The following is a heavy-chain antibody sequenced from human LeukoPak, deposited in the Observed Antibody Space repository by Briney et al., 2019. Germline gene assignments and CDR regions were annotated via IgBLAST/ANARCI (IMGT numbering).Heavy chain of an antibody. V-gene: IGHV3-30-3*01. CDR1: GFTFSSYA. CDR3: ARDNSSSTMGIFDY. Sequence: RSLRLSCAASGFTFSSYAMHWVRQAPGTGLEGVAVISYDGSNKYYADSVKGRFTISRDNSKNTLYLQMNSLRAEDTAVYYCARDNSSSTMGIFDYWGQGTLVTVSS. CDR2: ISYDGSNK. J-gene: IGHJ4*02. D-gene: IGHD6-6*01.